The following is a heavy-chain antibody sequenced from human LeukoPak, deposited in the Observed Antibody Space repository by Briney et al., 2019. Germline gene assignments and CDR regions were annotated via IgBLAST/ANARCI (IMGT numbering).Heavy chain of an antibody. V-gene: IGHV1-18*01. CDR2: ISAYNGNT. D-gene: IGHD3-3*01. CDR1: GYTFTSYG. CDR3: ARDGPITIFGVVTTYYFDY. Sequence: ASVKVSCKASGYTFTSYGISWVRQAPGQGLEWMGWISAYNGNTNYAQKLQGRVTMTTDTSTSTAYMELRSLRSDDTAVYYCARDGPITIFGVVTTYYFDYWGQGTLVTVSS. J-gene: IGHJ4*02.